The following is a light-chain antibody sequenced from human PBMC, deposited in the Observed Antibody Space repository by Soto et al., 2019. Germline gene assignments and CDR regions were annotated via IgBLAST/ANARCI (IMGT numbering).Light chain of an antibody. CDR2: KTS. CDR1: QSIRNW. CDR3: QHYDGYPMT. J-gene: IGKJ4*01. V-gene: IGKV1-5*03. Sequence: DIQMTQSPSALSASVGDRVIITCRASQSIRNWLAWYQQKPGKAPKLLIYKTSNLQSGVPSRFSGSGSETEFTLTISGLQPDDFATYYCQHYDGYPMTFGGGTKVEI.